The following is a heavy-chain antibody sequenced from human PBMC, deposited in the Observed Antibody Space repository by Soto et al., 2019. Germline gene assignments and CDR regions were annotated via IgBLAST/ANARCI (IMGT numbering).Heavy chain of an antibody. V-gene: IGHV1-8*01. CDR2: MNPDSGNT. Sequence: QVQLVQSGAEVRTPGASVKVSCKASGYTFTSYDINWVRQATGQGPEWMGWMNPDSGNTGYVQKFQGGVTMTRNTAISTAYVELSSLRSEDTAVYYCARSVGGSNVNFDYWGQGTLVTVSS. CDR1: GYTFTSYD. J-gene: IGHJ4*02. CDR3: ARSVGGSNVNFDY. D-gene: IGHD3-10*01.